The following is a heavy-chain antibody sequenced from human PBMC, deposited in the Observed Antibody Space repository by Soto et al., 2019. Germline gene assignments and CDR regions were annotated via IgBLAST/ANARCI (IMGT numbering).Heavy chain of an antibody. CDR1: GFTFSSYW. CDR3: ASGARNFYYFDY. V-gene: IGHV3-74*01. CDR2: INGDGSST. D-gene: IGHD1-7*01. J-gene: IGHJ4*02. Sequence: EVQLVESGGGLVQAGGSQRFSCAASGFTFSSYWMHWVRQAPGKGLVWVSRINGDGSSTNYADSVKGRFTISRDNDKNTLYLQINSLRAEDTAVYYCASGARNFYYFDYWGQGALVTVSS.